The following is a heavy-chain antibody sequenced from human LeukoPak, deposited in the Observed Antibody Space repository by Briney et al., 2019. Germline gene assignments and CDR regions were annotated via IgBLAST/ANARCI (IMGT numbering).Heavy chain of an antibody. D-gene: IGHD6-13*01. Sequence: SQTLSLTCAISGDSVSSNSAAWDWIRQSPSRGLEWLGRTYYRSKWYNDYAVSVKSRITINPDTSKNQFSLQLNSVTPEDTAVYYCARGSAAAGPANWFDPWGQGTLVTVSS. V-gene: IGHV6-1*01. J-gene: IGHJ5*02. CDR1: GDSVSSNSAA. CDR2: TYYRSKWYN. CDR3: ARGSAAAGPANWFDP.